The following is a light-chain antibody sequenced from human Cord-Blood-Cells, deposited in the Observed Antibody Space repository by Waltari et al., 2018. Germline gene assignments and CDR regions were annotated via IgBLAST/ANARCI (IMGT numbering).Light chain of an antibody. CDR3: QQSYSTPYT. CDR1: QSISSY. J-gene: IGKJ2*01. V-gene: IGKV1-39*01. Sequence: DIQMTQSPSSLSASVGDRVTITCRASQSISSYLNWYQQKPGKAPKLLIYAASSLQSVVPSMFSGSGSGTDFTLTISSLQPEDFATYYCQQSYSTPYTFGQGTKLEIK. CDR2: AAS.